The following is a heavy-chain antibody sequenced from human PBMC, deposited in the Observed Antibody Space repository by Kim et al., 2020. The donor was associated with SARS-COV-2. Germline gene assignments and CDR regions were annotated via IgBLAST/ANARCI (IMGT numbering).Heavy chain of an antibody. J-gene: IGHJ4*02. D-gene: IGHD1-26*01. V-gene: IGHV3-30*18. CDR3: AKGRVVGATSDYFDY. CDR1: GFTFSSYG. CDR2: ISYDGSNK. Sequence: GGSLRLSCAASGFTFSSYGMHWVRQAPGQGLERVAVISYDGSNKYYEDSVKGRFTISRDNSKNTLYLQMNSLRAEDTAVYYCAKGRVVGATSDYFDYWGQGTLVTVSS.